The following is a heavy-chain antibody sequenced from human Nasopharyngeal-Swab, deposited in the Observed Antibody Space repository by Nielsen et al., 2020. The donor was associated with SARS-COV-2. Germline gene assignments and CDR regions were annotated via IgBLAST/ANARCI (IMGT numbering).Heavy chain of an antibody. J-gene: IGHJ6*02. D-gene: IGHD3-16*01. Sequence: ASVQVSCKASGYTFTSYYMHWVRQPPAQGLEWMGIINPSGGSTSYAPQFQGRVTMTSDTSTSTVYMELSSLRSEDTAVYYCAVAGGGILGTYYHYGMDVWGQGTTVTVSS. CDR3: AVAGGGILGTYYHYGMDV. CDR2: INPSGGST. V-gene: IGHV1-46*01. CDR1: GYTFTSYY.